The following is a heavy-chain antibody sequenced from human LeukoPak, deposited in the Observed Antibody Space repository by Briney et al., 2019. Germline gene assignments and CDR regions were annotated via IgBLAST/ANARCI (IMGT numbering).Heavy chain of an antibody. CDR2: IYSGGST. V-gene: IGHV3-53*04. CDR1: GFTVSSNY. D-gene: IGHD2-2*01. Sequence: GGSLRLSCAASGFTVSSNYMSWVRQAPGKGLEWVSVIYSGGSTYYADSVKGRFTISRQNSKNTVDLQMNSLRLEDMAVYYCARDGRYCIITSCYGYYGMDVWGQGTTVTVSS. CDR3: ARDGRYCIITSCYGYYGMDV. J-gene: IGHJ6*02.